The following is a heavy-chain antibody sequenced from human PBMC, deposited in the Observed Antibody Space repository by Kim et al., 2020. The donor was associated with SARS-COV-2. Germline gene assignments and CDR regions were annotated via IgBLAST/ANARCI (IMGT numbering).Heavy chain of an antibody. V-gene: IGHV3-7*03. CDR2: IKQDGSEK. CDR1: GFTFSSYW. CDR3: ARDYYDSSGYLYFDY. J-gene: IGHJ4*02. D-gene: IGHD3-22*01. Sequence: GGSLRLSCAASGFTFSSYWMSWVRQAPGKGLEWVANIKQDGSEKYYVDSVKGRFTISRDNAKNSLYLQMNSLRAEDTAVYYCARDYYDSSGYLYFDYWGQGTLVTVSS.